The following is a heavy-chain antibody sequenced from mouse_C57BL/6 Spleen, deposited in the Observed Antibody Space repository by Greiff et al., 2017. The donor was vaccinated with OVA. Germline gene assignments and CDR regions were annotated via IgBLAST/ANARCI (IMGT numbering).Heavy chain of an antibody. CDR2: IYPRDGST. V-gene: IGHV1-85*01. D-gene: IGHD1-1*01. Sequence: QVQLKESGPGLVKPGASVKLSCKASGYTFTSYDINWVKQRPGQGLEWIGWIYPRDGSTKYNEKFKGKATLTVDTSSSTAYMELHSLTSEDSAVYFCASSYYYGSRWYFDVWGTGTTVTVSS. CDR3: ASSYYYGSRWYFDV. CDR1: GYTFTSYD. J-gene: IGHJ1*03.